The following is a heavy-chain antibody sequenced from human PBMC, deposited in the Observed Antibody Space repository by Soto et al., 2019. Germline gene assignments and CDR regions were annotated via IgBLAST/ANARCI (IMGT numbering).Heavy chain of an antibody. V-gene: IGHV1-18*01. CDR2: IRPYNGNT. J-gene: IGHJ5*02. D-gene: IGHD3-22*01. CDR3: AFDSSGYYKNWFVP. Sequence: ASVKVSCRASGYTFTSYGITWVRQAPGQGLEWMGWIRPYNGNTNYAQKFQGRVTMTTDTSTSTAYMELRSLRSDDTAVYYCAFDSSGYYKNWFVPWGQGTLVTVSS. CDR1: GYTFTSYG.